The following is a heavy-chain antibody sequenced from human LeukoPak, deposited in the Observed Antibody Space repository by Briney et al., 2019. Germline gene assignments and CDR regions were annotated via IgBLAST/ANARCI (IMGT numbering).Heavy chain of an antibody. D-gene: IGHD2-2*02. Sequence: SETLSLTCTVSGGSISSSSYYWGWIRQPPGKGLEWIGSIYYSGSTYYNPSLKSRVTISVDTSKNQFSLKLSSVTAADTAVYYCAGAAAIDAFDIWGQGTMVTVSS. CDR3: AGAAAIDAFDI. J-gene: IGHJ3*02. CDR2: IYYSGST. CDR1: GGSISSSSYY. V-gene: IGHV4-39*01.